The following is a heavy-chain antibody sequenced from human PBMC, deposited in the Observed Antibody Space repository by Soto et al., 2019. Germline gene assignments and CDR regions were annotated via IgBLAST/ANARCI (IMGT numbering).Heavy chain of an antibody. Sequence: EVQLLESGGGLVQPGGSLRLSCAASGFAFNTYAMSWVRQAPGKGLQWVSGVSGSGDTKYYADSVKGRFTVSRDNSKNTLFLQMNSLRAEDTAIYYCARDQPLYCIGPACQSGLDDAFAIWGQGTMVTVSP. V-gene: IGHV3-23*01. J-gene: IGHJ3*02. CDR3: ARDQPLYCIGPACQSGLDDAFAI. D-gene: IGHD2-15*01. CDR1: GFAFNTYA. CDR2: VSGSGDTK.